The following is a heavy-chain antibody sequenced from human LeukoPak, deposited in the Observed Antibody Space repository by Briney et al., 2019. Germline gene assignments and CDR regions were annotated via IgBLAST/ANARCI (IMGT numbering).Heavy chain of an antibody. CDR1: GYTFTIYG. CDR3: ASFGAGYGSGSYYYYGMDV. CDR2: ISAYNGNT. D-gene: IGHD3-10*01. Sequence: ASVKVSFKASGYTFTIYGISWVRQAPGQGLEWMGWISAYNGNTNYAQKLQGRVPMTTDTSTSTAYMELRSLRSDDTAVYYCASFGAGYGSGSYYYYGMDVWGQGTTVTVSS. V-gene: IGHV1-18*04. J-gene: IGHJ6*02.